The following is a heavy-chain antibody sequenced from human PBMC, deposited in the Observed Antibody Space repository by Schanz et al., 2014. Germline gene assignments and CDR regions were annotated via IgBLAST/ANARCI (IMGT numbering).Heavy chain of an antibody. Sequence: QVQLLQFGGGVVQPGRSLRLSCAASGFTFSSYAMHWVRQAPGKGLEWVALISNDGSIKYYADSVEGRFTISRDNSRNTLYLQISSAETEDTAVYSGASAAGYSDYGTYFDFWGQGTLVTVSS. CDR1: GFTFSSYA. J-gene: IGHJ4*02. CDR2: ISNDGSIK. D-gene: IGHD5-12*01. CDR3: ASAAGYSDYGTYFDF. V-gene: IGHV3-30-3*01.